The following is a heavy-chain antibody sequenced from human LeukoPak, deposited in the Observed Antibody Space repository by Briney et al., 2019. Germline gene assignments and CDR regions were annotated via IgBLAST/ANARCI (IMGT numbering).Heavy chain of an antibody. Sequence: GGSLRLSCAASGFTFSTYAMYWVRQAPGKGLKYVSATSSNGGSTYYANSVKGRFAISRDNSKNTLYLQMGSLRAEDTAVYYCAKDRVQYSSSWYYFDYWGQGTLVTVSS. D-gene: IGHD6-13*01. CDR1: GFTFSTYA. CDR2: TSSNGGST. V-gene: IGHV3-64*01. J-gene: IGHJ4*02. CDR3: AKDRVQYSSSWYYFDY.